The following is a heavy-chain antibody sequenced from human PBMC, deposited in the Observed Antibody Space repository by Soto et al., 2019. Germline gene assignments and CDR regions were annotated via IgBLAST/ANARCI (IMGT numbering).Heavy chain of an antibody. CDR3: ARHSSPRIVPPGKTYYYYRMDV. Sequence: SETLSLTCTVSGGSISSSSYYWGWIRQPPGKGLEWIGSIYYSGSTYYNPSLKSRVTISVDTSKNQFSLKLSSVTAADTAVYYCARHSSPRIVPPGKTYYYYRMDVWGQGTTVT. CDR2: IYYSGST. V-gene: IGHV4-39*01. J-gene: IGHJ6*02. D-gene: IGHD2-2*01. CDR1: GGSISSSSYY.